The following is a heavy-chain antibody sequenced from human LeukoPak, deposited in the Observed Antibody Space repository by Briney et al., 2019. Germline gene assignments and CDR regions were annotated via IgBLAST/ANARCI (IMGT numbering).Heavy chain of an antibody. CDR2: INHSGST. Sequence: PSETLSLTCAVYGGSFSGYYWSWIRQPPGKGLEWIGEINHSGSTNFNPSLKSRVTISVDTSKNQFSLKMNSVTAADTAVYYCARGRVQSRLKYWGQGTLVTVSS. CDR3: ARGRVQSRLKY. V-gene: IGHV4-34*01. J-gene: IGHJ4*02. D-gene: IGHD4/OR15-4a*01. CDR1: GGSFSGYY.